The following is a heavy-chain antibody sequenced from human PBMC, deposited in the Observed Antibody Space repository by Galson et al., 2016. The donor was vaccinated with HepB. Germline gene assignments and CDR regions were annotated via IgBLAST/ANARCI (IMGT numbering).Heavy chain of an antibody. CDR2: ISGDDDHT. CDR1: GFTFSSSS. D-gene: IGHD3-22*01. CDR3: AKGGAYES. V-gene: IGHV3-23*01. Sequence: SLRLSCAASGFTFSSSSMSWVRQAPGKGLEWVSAISGDDDHTYYTDSVKDRFTIPKDNSKNTLYLLSSSLRAEDTAVYYCAKGGAYESWGQGTLVTVSS. J-gene: IGHJ5*02.